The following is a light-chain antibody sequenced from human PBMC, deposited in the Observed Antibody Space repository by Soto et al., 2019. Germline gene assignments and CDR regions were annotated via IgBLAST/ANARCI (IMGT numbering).Light chain of an antibody. V-gene: IGKV3D-20*02. CDR3: RQHCNSYSWT. J-gene: IGKJ1*01. Sequence: EILLTRSPCTLSSSPGDRATLSCRASQSVRSNFLAWYQQTPGPAHRLLIYGASNRATGIPASFSGSGSGTEDTLTISSGVPDDYSVYYCRQHCNSYSWTFGQGTKVDIK. CDR1: QSVRSNF. CDR2: GAS.